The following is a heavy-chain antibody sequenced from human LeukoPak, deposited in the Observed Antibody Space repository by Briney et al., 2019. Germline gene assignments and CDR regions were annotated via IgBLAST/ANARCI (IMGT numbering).Heavy chain of an antibody. Sequence: PSETLSLTCAVYGGSFSGYYWSWIRQPPGKGLEWIGEINHSGSTNYNPSLKSRVTISVDTSKNQFSLKLSSVTAADTAVYYCARQVRDIVVVPAAIRGFDYWGQGTLVTVSS. CDR3: ARQVRDIVVVPAAIRGFDY. D-gene: IGHD2-2*02. CDR1: GGSFSGYY. CDR2: INHSGST. J-gene: IGHJ4*02. V-gene: IGHV4-34*01.